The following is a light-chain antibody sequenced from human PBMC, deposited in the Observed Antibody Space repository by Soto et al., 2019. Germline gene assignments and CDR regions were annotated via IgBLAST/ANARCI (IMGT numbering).Light chain of an antibody. CDR2: DNN. V-gene: IGLV1-40*01. CDR3: QSYDSDLSVVL. CDR1: SSNIGSNA. Sequence: QSVVTQPPSASGTPGQRVTISCSGRSSNIGSNAVNWYQQFPGRAPKLLIFDNNDRPSGVPDRFSGSKSGTSASLAITGLQAEDEADYFCQSYDSDLSVVLFGGGTKVTVL. J-gene: IGLJ2*01.